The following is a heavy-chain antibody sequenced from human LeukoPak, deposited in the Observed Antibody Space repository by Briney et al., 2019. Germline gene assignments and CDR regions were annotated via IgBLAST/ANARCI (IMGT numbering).Heavy chain of an antibody. CDR2: IKMKTDGRTT. D-gene: IGHD2-2*01. Sequence: RRSLRLSCAASGFTVGNTWMSWVSQAPGKGLEWGDRIKMKTDGRTTDYGAPVKGIFTTSRDDSKNTLYLQMNSLKPENTAGYYCTTDQPHVSGFDYRGQGTLFT. CDR3: TTDQPHVSGFDY. CDR1: GFTVGNTW. V-gene: IGHV3-15*01. J-gene: IGHJ4*02.